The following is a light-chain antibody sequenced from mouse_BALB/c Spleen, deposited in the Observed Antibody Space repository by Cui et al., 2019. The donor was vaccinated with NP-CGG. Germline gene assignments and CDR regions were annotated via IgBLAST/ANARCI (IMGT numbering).Light chain of an antibody. Sequence: QAVVTQASALTTSPGETVTLTCRSSTGAVTTSNYANWVQEKPDHLFTGLIGGTNNRPPGVPTIFSGSLIGDKAALTITGAQTEDEAIYFCALWYSNHWVFGGGTKLTVL. CDR1: TGAVTTSNY. CDR3: ALWYSNHWV. J-gene: IGLJ1*01. CDR2: GTN. V-gene: IGLV1*01.